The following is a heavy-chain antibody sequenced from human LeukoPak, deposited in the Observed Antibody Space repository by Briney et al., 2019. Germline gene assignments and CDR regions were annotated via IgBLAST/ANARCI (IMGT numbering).Heavy chain of an antibody. V-gene: IGHV3-21*01. CDR2: ISSSSSYI. D-gene: IGHD3-3*01. CDR1: GFTFSSYS. CDR3: ARGNGYDFWSGYFTLFDY. J-gene: IGHJ4*02. Sequence: GGSLRLSCAASGFTFSSYSMNWVRQAPGKGLEWVSSISSSSSYIYYADSVKGRFTISRDNAKNSLYLQMNRLRAEDTAVYYCARGNGYDFWSGYFTLFDYWGQGTLVTVSS.